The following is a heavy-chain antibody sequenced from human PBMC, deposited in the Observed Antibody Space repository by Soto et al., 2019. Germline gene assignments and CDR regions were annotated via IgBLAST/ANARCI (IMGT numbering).Heavy chain of an antibody. Sequence: QVQLVQSGAEVKKPGASVKVSCKASGYSFTSYDFSRVRQATGQGLEWMGWMNPYSGNTATAQKFQGRVTMTLNTSTSTVYMELGSLISEDTAIYYCAMSPINMVGPDFWGQGTLVTVSS. D-gene: IGHD2-15*01. CDR2: MNPYSGNT. J-gene: IGHJ4*02. CDR3: AMSPINMVGPDF. CDR1: GYSFTSYD. V-gene: IGHV1-8*01.